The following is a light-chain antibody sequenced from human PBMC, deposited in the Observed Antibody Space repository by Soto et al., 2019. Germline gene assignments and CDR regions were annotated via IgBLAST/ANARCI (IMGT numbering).Light chain of an antibody. J-gene: IGKJ4*01. CDR1: QSVSSH. V-gene: IGKV3-11*01. Sequence: EIVLTQSPATLSLSPGERAALSCRASQSVSSHLAWYQQKPGQAPRLLIYDASNRATGIPARFNGSGSGTDFTFIISSLEPEDLAVYYCQQRSNWPLTFGGGTKVEIK. CDR3: QQRSNWPLT. CDR2: DAS.